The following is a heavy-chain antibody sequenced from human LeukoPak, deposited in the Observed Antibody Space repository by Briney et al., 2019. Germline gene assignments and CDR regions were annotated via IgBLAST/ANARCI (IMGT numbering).Heavy chain of an antibody. J-gene: IGHJ4*02. CDR1: GFYFGGHA. V-gene: IGHV3-48*04. Sequence: PGGSLRLSCVASGFYFGGHAMHWLRQAPGKGLEWVAYITYGSDTIFYADSVKGRFTVSRDNAKNSLYLQMNSLRAEDTAVYYCARANTYGSGSYYFDYWGQGTLVTVSS. CDR3: ARANTYGSGSYYFDY. CDR2: ITYGSDTI. D-gene: IGHD3-10*01.